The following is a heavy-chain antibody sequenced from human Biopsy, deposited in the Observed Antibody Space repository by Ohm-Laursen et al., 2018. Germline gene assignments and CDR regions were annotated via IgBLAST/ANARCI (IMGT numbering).Heavy chain of an antibody. V-gene: IGHV3-48*03. Sequence: SLRLSCTASGFTFSAYEMNWVRQAPGKGLEWVSYISFTGTSSYYADSVKGRFTISRDNAKNSLCLQMNSLRAEDTGIYYCARDLKWGQGTLVTVSS. J-gene: IGHJ4*02. CDR3: ARDLK. CDR2: ISFTGTSS. CDR1: GFTFSAYE.